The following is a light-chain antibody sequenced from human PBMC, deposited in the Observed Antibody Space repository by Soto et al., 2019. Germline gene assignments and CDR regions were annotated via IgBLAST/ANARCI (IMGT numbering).Light chain of an antibody. V-gene: IGKV3-15*01. CDR1: QSVSSN. CDR2: DAS. J-gene: IGKJ5*01. CDR3: QHYNNWXA. Sequence: EIVMTQSPSTLSVSPGERATLSCRASQSVSSNLAWYQQKPGQAPRLLIYDASARATGVPARFSGGGSRTEFTLTISSLQSEDFAVYYCQHYNNWXAFGPGTRLEIK.